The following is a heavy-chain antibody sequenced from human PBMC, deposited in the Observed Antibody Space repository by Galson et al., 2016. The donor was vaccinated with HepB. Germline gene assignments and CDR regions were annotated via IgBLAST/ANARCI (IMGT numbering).Heavy chain of an antibody. CDR1: GYSFTTFW. CDR3: ARLAYGDEYNGLDV. CDR2: IDPTDSYT. Sequence: QSGAEVKKPGESLRISCKGSGYSFTTFWITWVRQMPGKGLEWMERIDPTDSYTNYSPSSQGHVTISTDKSISTAYLQWSSLKASDTAMYYCARLAYGDEYNGLDVWGQGTTVTVSS. V-gene: IGHV5-10-1*01. D-gene: IGHD4-17*01. J-gene: IGHJ6*02.